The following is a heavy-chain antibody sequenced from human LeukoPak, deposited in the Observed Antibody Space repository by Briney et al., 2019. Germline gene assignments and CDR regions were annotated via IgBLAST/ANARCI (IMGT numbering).Heavy chain of an antibody. CDR3: ARSDGHYFDY. J-gene: IGHJ4*02. Sequence: GGSLRLSCAASGFTLSSYSMNWVRQAPGKGLEWVSSISSSSSYIYYADSVKGRFTISRGNAKNSLYLQMNSLRAEDTAVYYCARSDGHYFDYWGQGTLVTVSS. V-gene: IGHV3-21*01. CDR1: GFTLSSYS. CDR2: ISSSSSYI.